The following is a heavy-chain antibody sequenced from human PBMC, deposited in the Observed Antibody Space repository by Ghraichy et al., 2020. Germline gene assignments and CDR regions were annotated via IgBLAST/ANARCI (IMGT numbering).Heavy chain of an antibody. D-gene: IGHD4-23*01. Sequence: SETLSLTCAVSGGSISSGGYSWSWIRQPPGKGLEWIGYIYHSGSTYYNPSLKSRVTISVDRSKNQFSLKLSSVTAADTAVYYCARKTTVVTENWFDPWGQGTLVTVSS. CDR2: IYHSGST. V-gene: IGHV4-30-2*01. CDR3: ARKTTVVTENWFDP. CDR1: GGSISSGGYS. J-gene: IGHJ5*02.